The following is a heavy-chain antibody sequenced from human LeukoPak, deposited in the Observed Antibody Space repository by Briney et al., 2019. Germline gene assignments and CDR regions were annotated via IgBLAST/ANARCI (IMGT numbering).Heavy chain of an antibody. D-gene: IGHD3-3*01. CDR1: GFTFSSYA. J-gene: IGHJ6*03. V-gene: IGHV3-64*01. CDR2: ISSNGGST. Sequence: PGGSLRLSCAASGFTFSSYAMHWVRQAPGKGLEYVSAISSNGGSTYYANSVKGRFTISRDNSKNTLYLQMGSLRAEDMAVYYCARADYDFYYYYYYMDVWGKGTTVTVSS. CDR3: ARADYDFYYYYYYMDV.